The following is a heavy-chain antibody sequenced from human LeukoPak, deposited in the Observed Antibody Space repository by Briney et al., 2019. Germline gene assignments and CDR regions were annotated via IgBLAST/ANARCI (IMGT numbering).Heavy chain of an antibody. D-gene: IGHD3-3*01. CDR2: ISSSGSTI. CDR1: GFTFSSYE. J-gene: IGHJ6*03. Sequence: HPGGSLRLSCAASGFTFSSYEMNWVRQAPGKGLEWGSYISSSGSTIDYADSVKGRFTISRDNAKNSLYLQMNSLRAEDTAVYYCARAPYTIFGAMDVWGKGTTVTVSS. V-gene: IGHV3-48*03. CDR3: ARAPYTIFGAMDV.